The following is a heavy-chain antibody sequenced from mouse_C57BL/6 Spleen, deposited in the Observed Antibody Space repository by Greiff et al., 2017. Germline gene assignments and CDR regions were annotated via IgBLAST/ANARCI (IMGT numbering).Heavy chain of an antibody. CDR2: IDPETGGT. CDR3: TRSGYYSNTYYFDY. CDR1: GYTFTDYE. V-gene: IGHV1-15*01. J-gene: IGHJ2*01. Sequence: QVQLQQSGAELVRPGASVTLSCKASGYTFTDYEMNWVQQTPVHGLEWIGAIDPETGGTAYNQKFKGKAILTAAKSSSTAYLELRSLTSDDSAVYYCTRSGYYSNTYYFDYWGQGTTLTVSS. D-gene: IGHD2-5*01.